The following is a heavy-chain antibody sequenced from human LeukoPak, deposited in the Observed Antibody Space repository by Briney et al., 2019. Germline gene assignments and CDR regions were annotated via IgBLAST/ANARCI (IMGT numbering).Heavy chain of an antibody. D-gene: IGHD6-13*01. V-gene: IGHV1-46*01. CDR3: ARARRTRSSWYGKDAFDI. J-gene: IGHJ3*02. CDR1: AYTFTSYY. CDR2: INPSGGST. Sequence: ASVKVSCKASAYTFTSYYMHWLRQAPGQGLEWMGIINPSGGSTSYAQKFQGRVTMTRDTSTSTVYMELSSLRSEDTAVYYCARARRTRSSWYGKDAFDIWGQGTMVTVSS.